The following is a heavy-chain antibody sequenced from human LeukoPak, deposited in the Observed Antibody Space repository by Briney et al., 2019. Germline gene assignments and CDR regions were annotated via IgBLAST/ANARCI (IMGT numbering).Heavy chain of an antibody. J-gene: IGHJ5*02. CDR1: GASISSHY. Sequence: SETLSLTCTVSGASISSHYWTWIRQSPGKGLEWIGYISYSGITNYNPSLKSRVTISVDTSKNHFSLRLSSVTAADTAAYYCAIRAHCSGGSCYGNWFDPWGQGTLVTVSS. CDR3: AIRAHCSGGSCYGNWFDP. CDR2: ISYSGIT. D-gene: IGHD2-15*01. V-gene: IGHV4-59*11.